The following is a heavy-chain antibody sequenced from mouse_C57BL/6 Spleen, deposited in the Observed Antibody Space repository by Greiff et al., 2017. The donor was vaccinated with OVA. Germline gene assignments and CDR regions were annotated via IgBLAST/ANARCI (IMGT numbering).Heavy chain of an antibody. D-gene: IGHD5-1*01. V-gene: IGHV3-6*01. Sequence: EVQLQESGPGLVKPSQSLSLTCSVTGYSITSGYYWNWIRQFPGNKLEWMGYISYDGSNNYNPSLKNRITITRDTSKNQFFLKLNSVTTEDTATYYCARGVRRNFDVWGTGTTVTVSS. CDR1: GYSITSGYY. J-gene: IGHJ1*03. CDR3: ARGVRRNFDV. CDR2: ISYDGSN.